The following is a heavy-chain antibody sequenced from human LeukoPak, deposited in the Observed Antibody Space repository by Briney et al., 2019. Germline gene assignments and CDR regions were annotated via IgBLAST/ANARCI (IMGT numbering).Heavy chain of an antibody. V-gene: IGHV3-7*01. CDR2: IKQDGSEK. D-gene: IGHD6-13*01. J-gene: IGHJ4*02. CDR3: ARGSSTWEQLGFDY. CDR1: GFTFSSYW. Sequence: QSGGSLRLSCAASGFTFSSYWMSWVRQAPGKGLEWVANIKQDGSEKYYVDSVKGRFTISRGNSKKTAYLQMNSLRAEDSAVYYCARGSSTWEQLGFDYWGQGTLITVSS.